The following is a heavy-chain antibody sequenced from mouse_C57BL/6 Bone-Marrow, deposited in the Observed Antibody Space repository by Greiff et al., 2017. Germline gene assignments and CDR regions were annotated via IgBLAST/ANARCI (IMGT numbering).Heavy chain of an antibody. Sequence: EVKLLESGGGLVQPGGSLKLSCAASGIDFSRYWMSWVRRAPGKGLEWIGEINPDSSTINYAPSLKDKFIISRANAKNTLYLQMSKVRSEDTALYYCARPPNYCYGSSYVRWYFDVWGTGTTVTVSS. D-gene: IGHD1-1*01. J-gene: IGHJ1*03. CDR3: ARPPNYCYGSSYVRWYFDV. CDR1: GIDFSRYW. V-gene: IGHV4-1*01. CDR2: INPDSSTI.